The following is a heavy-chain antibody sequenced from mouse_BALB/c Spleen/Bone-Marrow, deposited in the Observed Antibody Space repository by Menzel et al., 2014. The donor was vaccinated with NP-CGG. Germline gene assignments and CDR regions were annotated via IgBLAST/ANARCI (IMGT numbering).Heavy chain of an antibody. D-gene: IGHD1-1*02. CDR1: GFTFSDYY. J-gene: IGHJ2*01. CDR3: ARGGLWSSFDY. CDR2: ISNGGGST. V-gene: IGHV5-12*02. Sequence: EVQGVESGGGLVQPGGPLKLSCATSGFTFSDYYMYWVRQTPEKRLEWVAYISNGGGSTYYPDTVKGRFTISRDNAKNTLYLQMSRLKSEDTAMYYCARGGLWSSFDYWGQGTTLTVSS.